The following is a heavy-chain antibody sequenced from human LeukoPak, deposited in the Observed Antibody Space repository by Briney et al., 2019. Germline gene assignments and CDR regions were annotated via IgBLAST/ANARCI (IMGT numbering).Heavy chain of an antibody. J-gene: IGHJ6*03. Sequence: GASVKVSCKASGYTFTSYYMHWVRQAPGQGGEWMGVINPSGGSTSYAQKFQGRVTITADKSTSTAYMELSSLRSEDTAVYYCARTPTVTTMTYYYYYYMDVWGKGTTVTISS. V-gene: IGHV1-46*01. CDR1: GYTFTSYY. CDR3: ARTPTVTTMTYYYYYYMDV. CDR2: INPSGGST. D-gene: IGHD4-17*01.